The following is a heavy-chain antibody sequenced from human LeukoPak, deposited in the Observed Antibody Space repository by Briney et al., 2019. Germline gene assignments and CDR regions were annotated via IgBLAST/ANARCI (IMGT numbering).Heavy chain of an antibody. Sequence: GGSLRLSCAASGFNFITAAMTWVRHAPGKGLVWVSLIGTSGGSTYYADSVRGRFTPSRDISNHTLSLQKNSLRVGDTAIYYCVKDIQLSAWGLRTIVTVAS. V-gene: IGHV3-23*01. J-gene: IGHJ3*01. CDR3: VKDIQLSA. D-gene: IGHD5-24*01. CDR2: IGTSGGST. CDR1: GFNFITAA.